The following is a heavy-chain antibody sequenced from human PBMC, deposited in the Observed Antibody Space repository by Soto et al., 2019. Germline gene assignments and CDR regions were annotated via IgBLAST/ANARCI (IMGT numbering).Heavy chain of an antibody. V-gene: IGHV1-3*01. CDR3: ARGKGMEENYYYYGMDV. J-gene: IGHJ6*02. CDR1: GYSFSTHS. CDR2: INGGNGNT. D-gene: IGHD1-1*01. Sequence: ASVKVYCKASGYSFSTHSIHWVRQAPGQVLEWMGWINGGNGNTKYSQKFRDRVTITRDASASTGYMELSSLRSEDTAVYYCARGKGMEENYYYYGMDVWGQGTTVTVSS.